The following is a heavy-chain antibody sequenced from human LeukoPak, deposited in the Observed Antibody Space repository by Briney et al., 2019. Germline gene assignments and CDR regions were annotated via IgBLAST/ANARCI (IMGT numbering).Heavy chain of an antibody. CDR1: GFTFSNYW. D-gene: IGHD1-14*01. CDR2: INTDGSST. V-gene: IGHV3-74*03. J-gene: IGHJ3*02. CDR3: ARDQTPITADWSFDI. Sequence: GGSLRLSCAASGFTFSNYWMHWVRQAPGKGLVWVSRINTDGSSTTYADSVKGRFTISRDNAKNTLYLQMNRLRGEDTAVYYCARDQTPITADWSFDIWGQGTMVTVSS.